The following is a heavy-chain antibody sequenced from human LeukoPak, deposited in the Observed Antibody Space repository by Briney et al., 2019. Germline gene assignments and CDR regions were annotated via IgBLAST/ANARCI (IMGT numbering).Heavy chain of an antibody. CDR2: IYPVDSDT. D-gene: IGHD2-15*01. Sequence: GESLKISCKGSGYSFTSYWIAWVRQMPAKGLEWMGIIYPVDSDTPYSPSFPGQVTISADKSISTAYLQWSSLKASDTAMYYCARLVDAFDIWGQGTMVTVSS. V-gene: IGHV5-51*01. J-gene: IGHJ3*02. CDR1: GYSFTSYW. CDR3: ARLVDAFDI.